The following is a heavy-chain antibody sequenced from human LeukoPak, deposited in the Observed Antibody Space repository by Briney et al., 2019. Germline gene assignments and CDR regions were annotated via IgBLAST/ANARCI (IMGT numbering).Heavy chain of an antibody. J-gene: IGHJ6*02. CDR3: ARGRAMVRGVTGHSYMDV. CDR1: GYTFTGYY. CDR2: MNPNSGNT. Sequence: ASVKVSCKASGYTFTGYYMHWVRQAPGQGLEWMGWMNPNSGNTGYAQKFQGRVTMTRNTSISTAYMELSSLRSEDTAVYYCARGRAMVRGVTGHSYMDVWGQGTTVTVSS. D-gene: IGHD3-10*01. V-gene: IGHV1-8*02.